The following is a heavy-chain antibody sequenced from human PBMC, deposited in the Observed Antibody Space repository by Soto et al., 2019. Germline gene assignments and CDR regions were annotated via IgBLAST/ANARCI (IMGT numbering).Heavy chain of an antibody. CDR1: GYTFTSYA. J-gene: IGHJ5*02. CDR2: INAGNGNT. V-gene: IGHV1-3*01. D-gene: IGHD6-19*01. CDR3: ARGGGWYVWFDP. Sequence: ASVKVSCKASGYTFTSYAMHWVRQAPGQRLEWMGWINAGNGNTKYSQKFQGRVTITRDTSASTAYMELSSLRFEDTAVYYCARGGGWYVWFDPWGQGTLVTVSS.